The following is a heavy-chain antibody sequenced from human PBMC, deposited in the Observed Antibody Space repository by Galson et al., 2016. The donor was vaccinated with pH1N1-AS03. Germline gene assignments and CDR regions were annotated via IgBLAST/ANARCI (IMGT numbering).Heavy chain of an antibody. CDR3: ATGHSYSGLYRDAFDT. V-gene: IGHV5-10-1*01. D-gene: IGHD1-26*01. Sequence: QSGAEVKKPGESLRISCKGSGYPFTSYWINWVRQMPGKGLEWIGRIDPSDSYINYSPAFEGRVTISSDKSTTTAYLQWNDLKSTDTAVYFCATGHSYSGLYRDAFDTWGQGTRVTVSS. J-gene: IGHJ3*02. CDR1: GYPFTSYW. CDR2: IDPSDSYI.